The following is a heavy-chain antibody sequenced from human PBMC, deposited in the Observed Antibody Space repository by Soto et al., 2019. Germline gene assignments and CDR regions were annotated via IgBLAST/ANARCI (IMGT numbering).Heavy chain of an antibody. CDR3: VRGDREDIAVVVGARPGEYGMDV. CDR2: ISYSGSNK. Sequence: GGSLRLSCATSGFTFSSYAMHWVRQAPGKGLEWVAVISYSGSNKAYVDSVKGRFTISRDNSKNTLYLQMNSLRAEDTAVYYCVRGDREDIAVVVGARPGEYGMDVWG. D-gene: IGHD2-15*01. CDR1: GFTFSSYA. J-gene: IGHJ6*02. V-gene: IGHV3-30-3*01.